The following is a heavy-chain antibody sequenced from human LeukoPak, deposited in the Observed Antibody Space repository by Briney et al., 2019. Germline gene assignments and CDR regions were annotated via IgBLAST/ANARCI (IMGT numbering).Heavy chain of an antibody. V-gene: IGHV4-59*08. CDR2: IYYSGST. D-gene: IGHD4-23*01. Sequence: PSETLSLTCTVSGGSISSYYWSWIRQPPGKGLEWIGYIYYSGSTNYNPSLKSRVTISVDTSKNQFSLKLSSVTAADTAVYYCARPYYGGSSAAFDIWGQGTMVTVSS. CDR3: ARPYYGGSSAAFDI. J-gene: IGHJ3*02. CDR1: GGSISSYY.